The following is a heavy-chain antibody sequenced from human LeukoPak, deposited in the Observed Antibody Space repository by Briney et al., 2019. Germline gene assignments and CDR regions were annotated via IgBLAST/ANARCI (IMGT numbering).Heavy chain of an antibody. CDR3: ARDRVVVTAKPQYAFDI. V-gene: IGHV1-46*01. CDR2: INPSGGST. D-gene: IGHD2-21*02. Sequence: ASVKVSCKASGYTFTSYYMHWVRQAPGQGLEWMGIINPSGGSTSYAQKFQGRVTMTRDTSTSTVYMELSSLRSEDTAVYYCARDRVVVTAKPQYAFDIWGQGTMVTVSS. CDR1: GYTFTSYY. J-gene: IGHJ3*02.